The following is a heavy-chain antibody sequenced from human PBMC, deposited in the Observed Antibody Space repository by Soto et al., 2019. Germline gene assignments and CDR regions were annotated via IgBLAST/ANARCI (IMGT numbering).Heavy chain of an antibody. J-gene: IGHJ6*02. CDR2: ISGSGGST. D-gene: IGHD3-22*01. Sequence: GGSLRLSCAASGFTFSSYAMSWVRQAPGKGLEWVSAISGSGGSTYYADSVKGRFTISRDNSKNTLYLQMNSLRAEDTAVYYCRSDTMIVVVITYYYYGMDVWGQGTTVTVSS. V-gene: IGHV3-23*01. CDR3: RSDTMIVVVITYYYYGMDV. CDR1: GFTFSSYA.